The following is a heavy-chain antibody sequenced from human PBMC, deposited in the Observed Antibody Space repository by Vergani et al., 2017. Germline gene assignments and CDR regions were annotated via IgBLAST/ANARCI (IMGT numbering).Heavy chain of an antibody. V-gene: IGHV4-34*01. J-gene: IGHJ5*02. D-gene: IGHD1-7*01. Sequence: QVQLQQWGAGLLKPSETPSLTCAVYGGSFSGYYWSWIRQPPGKGLEWIGEINHSGSTNYNPSLKSRVTISVDTSKNQFSLKLSSVTAADTAVYYCARGLFWNYRDWFDPWGQGTLVTVSS. CDR3: ARGLFWNYRDWFDP. CDR1: GGSFSGYY. CDR2: INHSGST.